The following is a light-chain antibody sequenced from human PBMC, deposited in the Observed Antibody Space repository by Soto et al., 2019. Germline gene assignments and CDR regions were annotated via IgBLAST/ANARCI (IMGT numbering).Light chain of an antibody. V-gene: IGLV2-14*01. CDR2: DVS. CDR1: SSDVGGYNY. Sequence: QSALTQPPSVTGSPGQCSTISFPGTSSDVGGYNYVSWYQQHPGKAPKLMIYDVSNRPSGVSNRFSGSKSGNTASLTISGLQAEDEADYYCSSYTSSSTSFGTGTKVTGL. CDR3: SSYTSSSTS. J-gene: IGLJ1*01.